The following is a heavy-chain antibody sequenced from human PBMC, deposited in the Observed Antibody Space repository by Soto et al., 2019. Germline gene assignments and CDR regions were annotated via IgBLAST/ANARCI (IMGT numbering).Heavy chain of an antibody. CDR2: IYYSGST. CDR3: ARLSVVVVAASFDY. CDR1: GGSISSSSYY. Sequence: QLQLQESGPGLVKPSETLSLTCTVSGGSISSSSYYWGWIRQPPGKGLEWIGSIYYSGSTYYNPSLKSRVTISVDTSKTQFSLKLSSVTAADTAVYYCARLSVVVVAASFDYWGQGTLVTVSS. J-gene: IGHJ4*02. V-gene: IGHV4-39*01. D-gene: IGHD2-15*01.